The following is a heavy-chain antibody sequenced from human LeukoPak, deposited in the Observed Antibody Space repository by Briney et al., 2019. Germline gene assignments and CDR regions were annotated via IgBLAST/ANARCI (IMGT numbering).Heavy chain of an antibody. J-gene: IGHJ4*02. CDR2: ISSSSSYI. Sequence: GGSLRLSCAASGFTFSSYSMNWVRQAPGKGLEWVSSISSSSSYIYYADSEKGRFTISRDNAKNSLYLQMNSLRAEDTAVYYCARAVKVDFAAYYFDYWGQGTLVTVSS. D-gene: IGHD3-9*01. V-gene: IGHV3-21*01. CDR3: ARAVKVDFAAYYFDY. CDR1: GFTFSSYS.